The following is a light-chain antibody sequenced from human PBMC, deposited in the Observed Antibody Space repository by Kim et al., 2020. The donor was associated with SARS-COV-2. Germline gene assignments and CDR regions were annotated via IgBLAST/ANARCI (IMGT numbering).Light chain of an antibody. J-gene: IGLJ2*01. CDR1: KLGNKY. CDR2: QDS. CDR3: QAWDSSTAVV. Sequence: SYELTQPPSVSVSPGQTASITCSGDKLGNKYTFWYQQKPGQSPVLVMYQDSKRPSGIPERFSGSNSGNTATLTISGTQAIDEADYYCQAWDSSTAVVFGGGTQLTVL. V-gene: IGLV3-1*01.